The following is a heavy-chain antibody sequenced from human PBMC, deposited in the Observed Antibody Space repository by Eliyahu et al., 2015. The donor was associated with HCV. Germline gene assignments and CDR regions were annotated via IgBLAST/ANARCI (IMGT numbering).Heavy chain of an antibody. Sequence: QVQLVESGGGLVKPGGXLRLSCAASGFTFSXYYMXWIXQAPGKGLEWVSYISSSGSTIYYADSVKGRFTISRDNAKNSLYLQMNSLRAEDTAVYYCARDGSRTYGDYEADYYYYGMDVWGQGTTVTVSS. D-gene: IGHD4-17*01. CDR3: ARDGSRTYGDYEADYYYYGMDV. CDR1: GFTFSXYY. V-gene: IGHV3-11*01. CDR2: ISSSGSTI. J-gene: IGHJ6*02.